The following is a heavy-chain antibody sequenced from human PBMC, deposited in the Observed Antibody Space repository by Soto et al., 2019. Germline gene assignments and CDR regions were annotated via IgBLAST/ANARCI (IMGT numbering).Heavy chain of an antibody. J-gene: IGHJ3*02. D-gene: IGHD3-10*01. Sequence: QVQLVQSGAEVKKPGASVKVSCKASGYTFTSYDINWVRQATGQGLEWMGWMNPNSGNTGYAQKFQGRVTMTMNTSISTAYMELSSLRSEDKAVYYCARGINYYDSGDDAFDIWGQGTMVTVSS. CDR3: ARGINYYDSGDDAFDI. CDR2: MNPNSGNT. CDR1: GYTFTSYD. V-gene: IGHV1-8*01.